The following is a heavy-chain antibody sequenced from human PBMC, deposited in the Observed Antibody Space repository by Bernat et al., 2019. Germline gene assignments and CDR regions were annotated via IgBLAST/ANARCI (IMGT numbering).Heavy chain of an antibody. CDR1: GFFLSSYG. CDR3: VRDRSTIPGFWNWFDP. Sequence: VQSVQSGAVVKKPGASVKVSCMASGFFLSSYGITWVRQAPGQGLEWMGWSSGYNGNPSYVEKFEVRVTMTSDITTNAVYMELQSLRSDDPAVYYCVRDRSTIPGFWNWFDPWCRATLVIVSS. D-gene: IGHD3-9*01. V-gene: IGHV1-18*01. CDR2: SSGYNGNP. J-gene: IGHJ5*02.